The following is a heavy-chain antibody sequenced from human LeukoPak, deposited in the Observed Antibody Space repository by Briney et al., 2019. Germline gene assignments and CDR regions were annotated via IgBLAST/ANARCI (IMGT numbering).Heavy chain of an antibody. CDR1: GGSFSGYY. J-gene: IGHJ4*02. D-gene: IGHD3-16*02. V-gene: IGHV4-34*01. CDR2: INHSGST. Sequence: PSETLSLTCAVYGGSFSGYYWSWIRQPPGKGLEWIGEINHSGSTNYNPSLKSRVTISVDTSKNQFSLKLSSVTAADTAVYYCARGLFYRYFDYWGQGTPVTVSS. CDR3: ARGLFYRYFDY.